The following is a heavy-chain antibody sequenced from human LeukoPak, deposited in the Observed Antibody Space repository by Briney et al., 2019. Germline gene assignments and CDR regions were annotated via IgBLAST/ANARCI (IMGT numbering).Heavy chain of an antibody. CDR3: ARGVKQWLVRILSY. D-gene: IGHD6-19*01. CDR1: GGSFSGYY. V-gene: IGHV4-34*01. CDR2: INHSGST. Sequence: SETLSLTCAVYGGSFSGYYWSWIRQPPGKGLEWIGEINHSGSTNYNPSLKSRVTISVDTSKNQFYLKLSSVTAADTAVYYCARGVKQWLVRILSYWGQGTLVTVSS. J-gene: IGHJ4*02.